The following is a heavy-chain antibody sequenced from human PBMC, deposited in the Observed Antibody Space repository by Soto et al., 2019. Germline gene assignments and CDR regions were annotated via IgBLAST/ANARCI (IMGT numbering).Heavy chain of an antibody. D-gene: IGHD2-15*01. J-gene: IGHJ6*02. V-gene: IGHV1-58*02. CDR2: SVVGSGNI. Sequence: QMQLVQSGPEVKKPGTSVKVSCKASGFTFTSSAMQWVRQARGQRLEWRGWSVVGSGNINYAQKFQARVTITRDMYXITXYXELRSLRSEDTAVYYCAAGSRDCSGGSCYGYYGMDVWGQGTTVTVSS. CDR1: GFTFTSSA. CDR3: AAGSRDCSGGSCYGYYGMDV.